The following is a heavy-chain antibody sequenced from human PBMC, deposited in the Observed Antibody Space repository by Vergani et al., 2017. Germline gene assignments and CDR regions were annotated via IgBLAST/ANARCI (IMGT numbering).Heavy chain of an antibody. CDR2: INWNGGST. CDR1: GFTFDDYG. CDR3: SRASIDCSSTSCSFNY. D-gene: IGHD2-2*01. J-gene: IGHJ4*02. V-gene: IGHV3-20*01. Sequence: EVQLVESGGGVVRPGGSLRLSCAASGFTFDDYGMSWVRQAPGMGLEWVSGINWNGGSTGYADSVKGRFTISRDNAKKSLYLQMNSLRAEDTALYHWSRASIDCSSTSCSFNYWGQGTLVTVSS.